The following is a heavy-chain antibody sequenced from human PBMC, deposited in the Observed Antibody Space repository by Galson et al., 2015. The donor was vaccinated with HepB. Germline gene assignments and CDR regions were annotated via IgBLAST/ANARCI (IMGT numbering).Heavy chain of an antibody. CDR2: INPSGGSA. CDR1: GYTFTSYY. D-gene: IGHD5-24*01. J-gene: IGHJ4*02. CDR3: ARATYSPSLSGGYKILHFDY. Sequence: SVKVSCKASGYTFTSYYMHWVRQAPGQGLEWMGIINPSGGSANYAQKFQGRVTITADESTSTAYMELSSLRSEDTAVYYCARATYSPSLSGGYKILHFDYWGQGTLVTVSS. V-gene: IGHV1-46*01.